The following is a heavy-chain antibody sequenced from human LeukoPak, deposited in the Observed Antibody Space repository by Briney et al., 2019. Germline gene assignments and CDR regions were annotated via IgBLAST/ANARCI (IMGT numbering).Heavy chain of an antibody. CDR3: ARRGEYYDFWSGPAPLDY. CDR1: GGSFSGYY. D-gene: IGHD3-3*01. J-gene: IGHJ4*02. Sequence: ASETLSLTSAVYGGSFSGYYWSWIRQPPGKGLEWIGEINHSGSTNYNPSLKSRVTISVDTSKNQFSLKLSSVTAADTAVYYCARRGEYYDFWSGPAPLDYWGQGTLVTVSS. CDR2: INHSGST. V-gene: IGHV4-34*01.